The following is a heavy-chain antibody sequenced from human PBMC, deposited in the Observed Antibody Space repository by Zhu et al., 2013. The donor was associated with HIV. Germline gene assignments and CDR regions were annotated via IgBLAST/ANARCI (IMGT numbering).Heavy chain of an antibody. D-gene: IGHD6-19*01. Sequence: VQLQESGPGLVKPSETLSLTCTVSGGSISSSNWWSWVRQPPGKGLEWIGEIYHSGSTNYNPSLKSRVTISVDKSKNQFSLKLSSVTAADTAVYYCASSYSSGWYAFGYWGQGTLVTVSS. J-gene: IGHJ4*02. CDR3: ASSYSSGWYAFGY. V-gene: IGHV4-4*02. CDR1: GGSISSSNW. CDR2: IYHSGST.